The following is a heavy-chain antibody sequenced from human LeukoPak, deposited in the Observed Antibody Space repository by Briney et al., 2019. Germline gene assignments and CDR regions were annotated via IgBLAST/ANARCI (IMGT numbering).Heavy chain of an antibody. Sequence: PGRSLRLSCGVSGFTLSSYAMSWVRQAPGKGLEWDSAISGGDDRTYYADSVRGRFTISTDNSTNTLYLQMHSLRAEDTAVYYCAKERRGQNYYYYYMDVWGKGTTVTVSS. CDR1: GFTLSSYA. J-gene: IGHJ6*03. CDR3: AKERRGQNYYYYYMDV. CDR2: ISGGDDRT. V-gene: IGHV3-23*01.